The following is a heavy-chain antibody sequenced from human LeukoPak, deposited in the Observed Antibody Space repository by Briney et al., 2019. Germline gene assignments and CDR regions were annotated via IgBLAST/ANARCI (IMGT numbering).Heavy chain of an antibody. Sequence: SETLSLTCTVSGGSVSSSSYYWGWIRQPPGKGLEWIGSIHYSGSTYYNPSLKSRVTISVDTSKNQFSLKLSSVTAADTAVYYCARRFYGMDVWGQGTTVTVSS. CDR1: GGSVSSSSYY. CDR3: ARRFYGMDV. V-gene: IGHV4-39*01. CDR2: IHYSGST. J-gene: IGHJ6*02.